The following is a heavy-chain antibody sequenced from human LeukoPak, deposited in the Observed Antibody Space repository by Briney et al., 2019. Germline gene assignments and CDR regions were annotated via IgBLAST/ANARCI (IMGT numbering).Heavy chain of an antibody. Sequence: GGSLRLSCAASGFTFSTFYMTWVRQAPGKGLEWVANIKQDGCEKYYVGYVKGRFAISRENMENSLFLQMNSLRAEDTAVYYCAGVSGWLIGMWGQGTLVSVSS. CDR3: AGVSGWLIGM. CDR2: IKQDGCEK. J-gene: IGHJ4*02. V-gene: IGHV3-7*05. D-gene: IGHD6-19*01. CDR1: GFTFSTFY.